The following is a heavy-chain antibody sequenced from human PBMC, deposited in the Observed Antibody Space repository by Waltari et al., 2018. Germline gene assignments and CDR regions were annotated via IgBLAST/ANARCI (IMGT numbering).Heavy chain of an antibody. V-gene: IGHV3-21*01. J-gene: IGHJ6*02. D-gene: IGHD3-3*01. CDR2: ISSSSSYI. Sequence: EVQLVESGGGLVKPGGSLRLSCAASGFTFSSYSMNWVRQAPGKGLEWVSSISSSSSYIYYADSVKGRFTISRDNAKNSLYLQMNSLRAEDTAVYYCARDGNFWSGYQLYYGMDVWGQGTTVTVSS. CDR1: GFTFSSYS. CDR3: ARDGNFWSGYQLYYGMDV.